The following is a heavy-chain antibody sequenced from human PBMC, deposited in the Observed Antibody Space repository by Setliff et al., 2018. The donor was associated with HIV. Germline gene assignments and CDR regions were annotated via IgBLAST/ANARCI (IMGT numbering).Heavy chain of an antibody. V-gene: IGHV4-34*01. J-gene: IGHJ4*02. CDR3: AGGPGTTSIDY. D-gene: IGHD1-26*01. Sequence: SKTLSLTCAVYGGSLSGDYWSWIRQPPGKGLEWIGEINHSGSTNYNMSLWSRVTISLDASRNQFSLELISVTAADTAVYYCAGGPGTTSIDYWAQGTLVTVSS. CDR1: GGSLSGDY. CDR2: INHSGST.